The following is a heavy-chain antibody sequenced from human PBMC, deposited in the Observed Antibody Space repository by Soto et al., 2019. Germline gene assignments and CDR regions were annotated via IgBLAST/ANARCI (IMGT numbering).Heavy chain of an antibody. D-gene: IGHD2-2*01. V-gene: IGHV3-30*03. J-gene: IGHJ5*02. CDR3: ARVPDR. Sequence: PGGSLRLSCAASGFTFNRYGMNWVRQAPGKGLEWVAVISDDGDNKFYGHSARGRFTISRDNSQNTVSLQMNSLRADDTAVYYCARVPDRWGQGTLVTVSS. CDR2: ISDDGDNK. CDR1: GFTFNRYG.